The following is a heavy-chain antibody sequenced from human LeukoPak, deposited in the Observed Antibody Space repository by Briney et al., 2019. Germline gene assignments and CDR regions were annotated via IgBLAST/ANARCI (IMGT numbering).Heavy chain of an antibody. Sequence: KPSETLSLACTVSGDSISSSSYYWVWLRQPPGKGLEWIATIHYTGSTYYNPSLKSRVTISVDTSKNQFSLKLSSVTAADTAVYYCARHGRDGYPVSYFDYWGQGTLVTVSS. D-gene: IGHD5-24*01. V-gene: IGHV4-39*01. J-gene: IGHJ4*02. CDR1: GDSISSSSYY. CDR2: IHYTGST. CDR3: ARHGRDGYPVSYFDY.